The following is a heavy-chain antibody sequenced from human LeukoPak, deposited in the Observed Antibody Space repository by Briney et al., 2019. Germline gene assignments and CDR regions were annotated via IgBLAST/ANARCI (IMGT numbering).Heavy chain of an antibody. CDR2: IYSGGST. D-gene: IGHD2-2*01. J-gene: IGHJ6*03. V-gene: IGHV3-66*01. CDR1: EFSFGSNY. CDR3: AKDGRLCSSTSCHYYYYYMDV. Sequence: GGSLRLSCAASEFSFGSNYMTWVRQAPGKGLEWVSLIYSGGSTYYADSVKGRFTISRDNSKNTLYLQMNSLRVEDTAVYYCAKDGRLCSSTSCHYYYYYMDVWGKGTTVTVSS.